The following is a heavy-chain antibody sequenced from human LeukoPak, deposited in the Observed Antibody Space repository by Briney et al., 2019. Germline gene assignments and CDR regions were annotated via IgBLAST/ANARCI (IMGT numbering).Heavy chain of an antibody. CDR3: ARLAAAGHSDF. CDR1: EFTFGTYA. Sequence: GGSLRLSCSASEFTFGTYAMLWVRQAPGKGLEYVSAISSNGRAAYYAASVRGRFSISRVNSNNTLYLQMCSLRPEDTAMYYCARLAAAGHSDFWGQGALVGVSS. V-gene: IGHV3-64D*06. J-gene: IGHJ4*02. D-gene: IGHD6-13*01. CDR2: ISSNGRAA.